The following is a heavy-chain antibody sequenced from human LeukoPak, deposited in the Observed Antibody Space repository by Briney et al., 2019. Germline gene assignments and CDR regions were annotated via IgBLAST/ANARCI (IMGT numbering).Heavy chain of an antibody. D-gene: IGHD6-19*01. Sequence: SETLSLTCAVSGGSISSSNWWSWVRQPPGKGLEWIGEIYHGGSTNYNPSLKSRVTISVDKSKNQFSLKLSSVAAADTAVYYCASIAVAGTWFDPWGQGTLVTVSS. CDR2: IYHGGST. J-gene: IGHJ5*02. V-gene: IGHV4-4*02. CDR1: GGSISSSNW. CDR3: ASIAVAGTWFDP.